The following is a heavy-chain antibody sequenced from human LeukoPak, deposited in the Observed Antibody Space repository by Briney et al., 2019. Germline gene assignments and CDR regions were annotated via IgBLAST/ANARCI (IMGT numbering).Heavy chain of an antibody. CDR1: GFTFSDHF. Sequence: GGSLRLSCAVSGFTFSDHFMDWVRQAPGKGLEWVGRSRNKASSYTTKYAASVKGRFIISRDDSKNALYLQMNGLKTEDTAVYYCVRCWYNSGYYPNYWGQGTLVTVSS. CDR2: SRNKASSYTT. D-gene: IGHD6-19*01. J-gene: IGHJ4*02. CDR3: VRCWYNSGYYPNY. V-gene: IGHV3-72*01.